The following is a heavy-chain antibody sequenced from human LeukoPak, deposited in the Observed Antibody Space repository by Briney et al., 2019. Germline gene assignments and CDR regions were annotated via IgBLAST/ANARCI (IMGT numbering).Heavy chain of an antibody. CDR3: ARSHYFDSSGSDFDS. Sequence: GGSVRLSCSVTGISVSSNSLTWVRQAPGKGLQWVAALLTGASTYYAASVKGRFTISRDNSRNIVYLQMNSLIIEDTAVYYCARSHYFDSSGSDFDSWGQGTLVTVSS. D-gene: IGHD3-22*01. J-gene: IGHJ4*02. CDR2: LLTGAST. CDR1: GISVSSNS. V-gene: IGHV3-53*01.